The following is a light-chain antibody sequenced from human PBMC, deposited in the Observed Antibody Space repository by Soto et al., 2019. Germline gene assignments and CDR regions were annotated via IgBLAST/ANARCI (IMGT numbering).Light chain of an antibody. CDR1: QSISSW. CDR3: QQYNSYWT. V-gene: IGKV1-5*01. Sequence: DIQITQSPSTLSASVVDRVTITCRASQSISSWLAWYQQKPGKAPKLLIYDASSLESGVPSRFSGSGPGTEFTLTISSLQPDDFATYYCQQYNSYWTCGQGTKGDIK. J-gene: IGKJ1*01. CDR2: DAS.